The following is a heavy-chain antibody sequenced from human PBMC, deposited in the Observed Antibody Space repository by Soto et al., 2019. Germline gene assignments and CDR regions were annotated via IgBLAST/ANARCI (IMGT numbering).Heavy chain of an antibody. CDR1: GDSVSINSDA. CDR3: ASGKSGDSSGWSPVEYYYYDMDV. Sequence: QPLSLTCAISGDSVSINSDAWNWIRQSPSRGLEWLGRTYYRSKWYNDYAVSVKSRITINPDTSKNQFSLQLNSVTPEDTAVYYCASGKSGDSSGWSPVEYYYYDMDVWGQGTTVTVSS. V-gene: IGHV6-1*01. J-gene: IGHJ6*02. CDR2: TYYRSKWYN. D-gene: IGHD6-13*01.